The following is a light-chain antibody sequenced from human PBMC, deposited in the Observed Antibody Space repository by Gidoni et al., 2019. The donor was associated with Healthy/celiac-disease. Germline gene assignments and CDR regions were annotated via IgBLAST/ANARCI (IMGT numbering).Light chain of an antibody. Sequence: QSVLTQPPSVSAAPGRKVTISCSGSSSNIGNNYVSWYQQLPGTAPKLLMYDNNKRPSGIPDRFSGSKSGTSATLGINGLQTGDEADYYCGTWDSSLSAVVFGGGTKLTVL. V-gene: IGLV1-51*01. CDR2: DNN. CDR1: SSNIGNNY. J-gene: IGLJ2*01. CDR3: GTWDSSLSAVV.